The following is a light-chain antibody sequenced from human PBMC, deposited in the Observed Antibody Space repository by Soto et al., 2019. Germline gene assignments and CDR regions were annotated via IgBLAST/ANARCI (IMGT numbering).Light chain of an antibody. Sequence: DIQMTQSPSSLSASVGDRVTITCRASESISTWLAWYQQKPGKAPKLLIYGASSLESGVPPRFSGDGSGTEFTLTISSLQRDDFGIYYCQQYSRLWSFGQGTKVDNK. J-gene: IGKJ1*01. CDR3: QQYSRLWS. CDR2: GAS. CDR1: ESISTW. V-gene: IGKV1-5*03.